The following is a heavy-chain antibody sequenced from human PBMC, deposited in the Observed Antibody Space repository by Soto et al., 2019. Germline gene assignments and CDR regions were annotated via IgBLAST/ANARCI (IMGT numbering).Heavy chain of an antibody. V-gene: IGHV1-69*13. D-gene: IGHD3-22*01. CDR1: GGTFSRYT. CDR3: ARDGTLYDSSAYYYLY. CDR2: ITPMFGTP. J-gene: IGHJ4*02. Sequence: SVKVSCKASGGTFSRYTITWVRQAPGQGLEWMGGITPMFGTPNYAQKFQGRVTITADESTSTAYMELSSLRSEGTAMYYCARDGTLYDSSAYYYLYWGQGTLVTVSS.